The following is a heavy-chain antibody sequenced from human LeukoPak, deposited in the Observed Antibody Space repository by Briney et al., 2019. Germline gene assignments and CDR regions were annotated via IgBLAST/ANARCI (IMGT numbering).Heavy chain of an antibody. Sequence: PSETLSLTCTVSGGSLSSSGYYWGWICQPPGEGLEWIGRIYYSGSTYYNSSLKSRVTISVDTSNNQFSLKLSTVTAEDTAVYYCARIPEESLWFGELLDWGQGTLVTVSS. D-gene: IGHD3-10*01. V-gene: IGHV4-39*01. J-gene: IGHJ4*02. CDR1: GGSLSSSGYY. CDR2: IYYSGST. CDR3: ARIPEESLWFGELLD.